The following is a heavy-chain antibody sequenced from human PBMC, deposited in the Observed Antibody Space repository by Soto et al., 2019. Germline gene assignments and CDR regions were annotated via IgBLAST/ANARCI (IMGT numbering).Heavy chain of an antibody. J-gene: IGHJ2*01. CDR3: ARDPRDGWGFRWGGGADL. CDR1: GGSLNSYT. V-gene: IGHV1-69*04. D-gene: IGHD3-16*01. Sequence: QVHLVQSGAEVKKPGSSVKVSCKASGGSLNSYTISWVRQAPGQGLEWLGRVIPVLTMTNYAQKFQDRINIFADKTTRTAYMERSSLKSEATADYYCARDPRDGWGFRWGGGADLWGRGTLVILSS. CDR2: VIPVLTMT.